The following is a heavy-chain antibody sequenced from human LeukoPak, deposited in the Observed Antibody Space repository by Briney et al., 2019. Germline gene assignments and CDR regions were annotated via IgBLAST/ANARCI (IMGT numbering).Heavy chain of an antibody. CDR3: ARVKYDSSGQLFDY. CDR2: ISYDGGNK. D-gene: IGHD3-22*01. J-gene: IGHJ4*02. V-gene: IGHV3-30-3*01. CDR1: GFTFSSYA. Sequence: GGSLRLSCAASGFTFSSYAMHWVRQAPGKGLKWVAVISYDGGNKYYADSVKGRFTISRDNSKNTLYLQMNSLRAEDTAVYYCARVKYDSSGQLFDYWGQGTLVTVSS.